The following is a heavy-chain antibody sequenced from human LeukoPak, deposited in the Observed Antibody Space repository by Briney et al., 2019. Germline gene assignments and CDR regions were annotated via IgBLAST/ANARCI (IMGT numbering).Heavy chain of an antibody. CDR2: IIPIFGTA. D-gene: IGHD5-12*01. CDR1: GGTFSSYA. V-gene: IGHV1-69*05. CDR3: AREGYSGYDWLDY. Sequence: ASVTVSCKASGGTFSSYAISWVRQAPGQGLEWMGGIIPIFGTANYAQKFQGRVTITTDESTSTAYMELSSLRSEDTAVYYCAREGYSGYDWLDYWGQGTLVTVS. J-gene: IGHJ4*02.